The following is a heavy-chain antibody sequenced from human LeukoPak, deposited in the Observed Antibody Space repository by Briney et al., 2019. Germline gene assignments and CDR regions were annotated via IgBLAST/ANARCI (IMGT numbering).Heavy chain of an antibody. V-gene: IGHV4-34*01. CDR3: TRMTTGHDY. D-gene: IGHD4-17*01. J-gene: IGHJ4*02. CDR2: INHSGYT. Sequence: PSETLSLTCAVSGVSFNDYYWSWVRQTPGKGLEWIGEINHSGYTNDSPSLKSRVTLSIDASRKQFSLNLRSVTVADTGIYYCTRMTTGHDYWGQGTLVTVSS. CDR1: GVSFNDYY.